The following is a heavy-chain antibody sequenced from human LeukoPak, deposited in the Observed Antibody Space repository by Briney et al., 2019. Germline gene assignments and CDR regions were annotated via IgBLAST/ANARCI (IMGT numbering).Heavy chain of an antibody. J-gene: IGHJ4*02. V-gene: IGHV3-23*01. D-gene: IGHD3-3*01. CDR2: ISGSGGST. Sequence: GGSLRLSCAASGFTFSSYAMSWVRQAPGKGLEWVSAISGSGGSTYYADSVEGRFTISRDNSKNTLYLQMNSLRAEDTAVYYCAKGHARITIFGVVTDYWGEGTLVTVSS. CDR1: GFTFSSYA. CDR3: AKGHARITIFGVVTDY.